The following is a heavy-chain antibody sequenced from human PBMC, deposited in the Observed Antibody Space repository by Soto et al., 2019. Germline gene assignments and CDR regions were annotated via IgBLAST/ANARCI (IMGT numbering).Heavy chain of an antibody. CDR1: GGSISSGDYY. CDR3: AREAYCGGDCYSAMDV. V-gene: IGHV4-30-4*01. Sequence: SETLSLTCTVSGGSISSGDYYWSWIRQPPGKGLEYIGYIYYSGSTYYNPSLKSRVTISIDTSKNQFSLKLSSVTAADTAVYYCAREAYCGGDCYSAMDVWGQGTTVTVSS. CDR2: IYYSGST. D-gene: IGHD2-21*02. J-gene: IGHJ6*02.